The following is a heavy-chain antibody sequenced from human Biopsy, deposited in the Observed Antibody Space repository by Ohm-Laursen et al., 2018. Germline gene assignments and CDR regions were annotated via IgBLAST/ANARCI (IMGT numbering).Heavy chain of an antibody. D-gene: IGHD4-17*01. CDR3: ARDSEYGDYRNYYYGMDV. J-gene: IGHJ6*02. V-gene: IGHV1-2*02. CDR2: INPNSGGT. CDR1: GYTFTGYY. Sequence: SVKVSCKASGYTFTGYYMHWVRQAPGQGLEWMGWINPNSGGTNYAQKFQGRVTMTRDTSISTAYMELSRLRSEDTAVYYCARDSEYGDYRNYYYGMDVWGQGTTVTVSS.